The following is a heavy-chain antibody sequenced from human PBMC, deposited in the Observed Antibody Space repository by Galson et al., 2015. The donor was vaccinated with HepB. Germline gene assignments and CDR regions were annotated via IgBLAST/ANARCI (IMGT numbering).Heavy chain of an antibody. CDR2: IYPGDSDT. D-gene: IGHD3-10*01. CDR1: GYSFTSYW. Sequence: QSGAEVKKPGESLKISCKGSGYSFTSYWIGWVRQMPGKGLEWMGIIYPGDSDTRYSPSFQGQVTISADKSISTAYLQWSSLKASDTAMYYCARLCCGSGSYPIWNFDYWGQGTLVTVSS. V-gene: IGHV5-51*01. J-gene: IGHJ4*02. CDR3: ARLCCGSGSYPIWNFDY.